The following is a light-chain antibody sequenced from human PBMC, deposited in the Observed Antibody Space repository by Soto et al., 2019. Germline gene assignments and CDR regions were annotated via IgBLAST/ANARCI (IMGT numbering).Light chain of an antibody. Sequence: QSALTQPASVSGSPGQSITISCTGTSSDVGNYNLVSWYQQHPGKAPKVMIYAGSNRPSGVSHRFSDFKSGNTASLTISGLQAEDDADYHCCAYAGSNTYVFGTGTKLTVL. CDR1: SSDVGNYNL. J-gene: IGLJ1*01. V-gene: IGLV2-23*01. CDR2: AGS. CDR3: CAYAGSNTYV.